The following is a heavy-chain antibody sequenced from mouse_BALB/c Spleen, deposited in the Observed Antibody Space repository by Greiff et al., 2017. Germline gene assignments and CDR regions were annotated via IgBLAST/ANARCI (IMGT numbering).Heavy chain of an antibody. Sequence: QVQLKQSGAELAKPGASVKMSCKASGYTFTSYWMHWVKQRPGQGLEWIGYINPSTGYTEYNQKFKDKATLTADKSSSTAYMQLSSLTSEDSAVYYCVRGGLLPFAYWGQGTLVTVSA. D-gene: IGHD2-3*01. J-gene: IGHJ3*01. CDR1: GYTFTSYW. CDR3: VRGGLLPFAY. CDR2: INPSTGYT. V-gene: IGHV1-7*01.